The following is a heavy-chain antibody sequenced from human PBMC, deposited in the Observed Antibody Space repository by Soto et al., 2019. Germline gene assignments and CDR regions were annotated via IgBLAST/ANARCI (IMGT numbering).Heavy chain of an antibody. D-gene: IGHD3-16*01. CDR2: IWYDGSNK. J-gene: IGHJ4*02. V-gene: IGHV3-33*01. Sequence: GGSLRLSCAAPGFTFSSYGMHWVRQAPGKGLEWVAVIWYDGSNKYYADSVKGRFTISRDNSKNTLYLQMNSLRAEDTAVYYCARVKNGEVAHFDYWGQGTLVTVSS. CDR3: ARVKNGEVAHFDY. CDR1: GFTFSSYG.